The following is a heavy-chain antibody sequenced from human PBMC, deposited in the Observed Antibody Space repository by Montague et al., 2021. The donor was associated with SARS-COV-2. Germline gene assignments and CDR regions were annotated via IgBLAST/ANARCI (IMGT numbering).Heavy chain of an antibody. CDR1: GFSFSSYW. Sequence: SLRLSCSASGFSFSSYWMHWVRQAPGKGLLWVSRITLDGSSTTFADSVKDRFTTSRDNAKATLYLQMNSLRVEDTAVYYCARNLASAAPGAFDIWGQGTMVTVSS. J-gene: IGHJ3*02. D-gene: IGHD6-13*01. CDR3: ARNLASAAPGAFDI. V-gene: IGHV3-74*01. CDR2: ITLDGSST.